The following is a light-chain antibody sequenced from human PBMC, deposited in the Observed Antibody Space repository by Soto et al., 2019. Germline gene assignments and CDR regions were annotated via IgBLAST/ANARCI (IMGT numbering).Light chain of an antibody. CDR2: DVS. CDR1: SSDVGTYNY. CDR3: SSYTTSSTLNV. Sequence: QSVLTQPASVSGSPGQSITISCTGTSSDVGTYNYVSWYQQHPGKAPKLMIYDVSNRPSGVSNRFSGSKSDNTASLTISGLQAEDEADYYCSSYTTSSTLNVFGTGTKVTVL. V-gene: IGLV2-14*01. J-gene: IGLJ1*01.